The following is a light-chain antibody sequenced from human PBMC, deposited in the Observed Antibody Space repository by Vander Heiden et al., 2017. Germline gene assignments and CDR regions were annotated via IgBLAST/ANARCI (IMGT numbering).Light chain of an antibody. J-gene: IGKJ1*01. CDR3: QQYNSYSPLT. Sequence: DIQMTQSPYTLSACVGDRVTITCRASESISSWSAWYPQKPGKAPKLLIYKASSLESGVPSRFSGSGSWTEFTLTISSRQPDDFATYYCQQYNSYSPLTFGQGTKVEIK. CDR1: ESISSW. V-gene: IGKV1-5*03. CDR2: KAS.